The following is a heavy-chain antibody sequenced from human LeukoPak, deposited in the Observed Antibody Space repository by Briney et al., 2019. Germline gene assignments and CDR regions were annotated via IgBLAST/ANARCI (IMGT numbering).Heavy chain of an antibody. J-gene: IGHJ4*02. D-gene: IGHD3-10*01. Sequence: PGGSLRLSCAASGFTFSNYAMHWVRQAPGKGLEWLAVITSDGINQHYADSVRGRLTISRDNSKNTLYLQMNSLRAEDTAVYYCAKEGNPYGSGSYYTYYFDYWGQGTLVTVSS. CDR2: ITSDGINQ. CDR1: GFTFSNYA. CDR3: AKEGNPYGSGSYYTYYFDY. V-gene: IGHV3-30*04.